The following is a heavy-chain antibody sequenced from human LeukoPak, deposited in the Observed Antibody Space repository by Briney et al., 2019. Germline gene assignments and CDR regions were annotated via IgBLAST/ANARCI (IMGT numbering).Heavy chain of an antibody. Sequence: PGRSLRLSRAASGFTFSSHAMSWVRQAPGKGLEWVSAVSGSGDNTYYADPVKGRFTISRDNSKNTLYLHMSSLTAEDTAVYYCACTAYYYYYLDVWGKGTTFTVSS. V-gene: IGHV3-23*01. CDR2: VSGSGDNT. CDR1: GFTFSSHA. CDR3: ACTAYYYYYLDV. D-gene: IGHD5-18*01. J-gene: IGHJ6*03.